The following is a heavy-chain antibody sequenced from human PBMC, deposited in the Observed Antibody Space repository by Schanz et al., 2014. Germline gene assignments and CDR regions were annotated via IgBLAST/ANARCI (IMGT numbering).Heavy chain of an antibody. J-gene: IGHJ4*02. D-gene: IGHD6-13*01. V-gene: IGHV1-3*01. CDR2: INAGTGNT. CDR3: ARSGSSNWYFFDY. CDR1: GYSFTPFP. Sequence: QLQLVQSGAEVKKPGASVKVSCKASGYSFTPFPIHWVRQAPGQRLEWMGWINAGTGNTEYSQKFQGRVTITRDTLASTAYMEVSSLRSEDTAVYYCARSGSSNWYFFDYWGQGTLVTVSS.